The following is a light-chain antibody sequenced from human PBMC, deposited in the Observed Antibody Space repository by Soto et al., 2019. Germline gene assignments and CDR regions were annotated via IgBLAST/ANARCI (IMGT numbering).Light chain of an antibody. J-gene: IGKJ5*01. CDR1: QSISSY. CDR3: QQSYSTRP. V-gene: IGKV1-39*01. Sequence: DIQMTQSPSSLSASVGDRVTITCRASQSISSYVNWYQQKPGKAPKLLIYAAASLQSWVPSRFSGSGSGTDFTLTISSLQPEDFATYYCQQSYSTRPFGQGTRREIK. CDR2: AAA.